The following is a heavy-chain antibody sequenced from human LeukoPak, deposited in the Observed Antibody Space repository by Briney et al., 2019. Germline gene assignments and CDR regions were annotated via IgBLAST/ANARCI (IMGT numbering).Heavy chain of an antibody. CDR1: GYTFTSYA. V-gene: IGHV1-3*01. Sequence: GASVKVSCKASGYTFTSYAMHWVRQAPGQRLEWMGWINAGNGNTKYSQKFQGRVTITRDTSASTAYMELSSLRSEDTAVYYCARGGGYCSGGSCHLRYWGQGTLVTVSS. CDR2: INAGNGNT. CDR3: ARGGGYCSGGSCHLRY. D-gene: IGHD2-15*01. J-gene: IGHJ4*02.